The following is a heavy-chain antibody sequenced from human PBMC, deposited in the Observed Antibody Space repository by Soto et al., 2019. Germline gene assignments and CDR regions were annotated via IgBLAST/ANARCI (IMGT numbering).Heavy chain of an antibody. J-gene: IGHJ4*02. D-gene: IGHD3-10*01. Sequence: QVQLVQSGAEVKKPGSSVKVSCKASGGTFSSYAISWVRQAPGQGLEWMGGIIPIFGTANYAQKFQGRVTITADESTSTAYMELSSLRSEDTAVYYCALSARYYGSGSYFTLDYWGQGTLVTVSS. CDR2: IIPIFGTA. CDR3: ALSARYYGSGSYFTLDY. V-gene: IGHV1-69*01. CDR1: GGTFSSYA.